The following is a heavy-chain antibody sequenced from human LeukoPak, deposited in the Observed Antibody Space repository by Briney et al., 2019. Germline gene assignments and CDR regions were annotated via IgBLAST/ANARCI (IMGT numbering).Heavy chain of an antibody. Sequence: GGSLRLSCAASGFXFSSYEINWVRQAPGKGLEWVSYISSSGSTIYYADSVKGRFTISRDNAKNSLYLQMNSLRAEDTAVYYCARVLRYYDSYWGQGTLVTVSS. CDR3: ARVLRYYDSY. J-gene: IGHJ4*02. CDR2: ISSSGSTI. V-gene: IGHV3-48*03. CDR1: GFXFSSYE. D-gene: IGHD3-22*01.